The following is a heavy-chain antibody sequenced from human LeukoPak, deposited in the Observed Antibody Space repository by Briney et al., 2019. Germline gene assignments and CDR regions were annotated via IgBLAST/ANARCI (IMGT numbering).Heavy chain of an antibody. V-gene: IGHV3-30*04. Sequence: PGRSLRLSCAASGFTFSSYAMHWVRQAPGKGLEWVAVISYDGSNKYYADSVKGRFTISRDNSKNTLYLQMNSLRAEDTAVYYCATQPKTGSGDWYFDYWGQGTPVTVSP. CDR1: GFTFSSYA. D-gene: IGHD2-21*02. CDR3: ATQPKTGSGDWYFDY. CDR2: ISYDGSNK. J-gene: IGHJ4*02.